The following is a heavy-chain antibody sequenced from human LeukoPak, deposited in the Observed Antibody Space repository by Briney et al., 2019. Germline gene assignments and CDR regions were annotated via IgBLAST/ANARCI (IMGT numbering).Heavy chain of an antibody. J-gene: IGHJ4*02. CDR3: ARTYYDFWSGYLYYFDY. Sequence: GGSLRFSCAASGFTFSSYAMHWVRQAPGKGLEWVAVISYDGSNKYYADSVKGRFTISRDNSKNTLYLQMNSMRADDTAVYYCARTYYDFWSGYLYYFDYWGQGTLVTVSS. CDR2: ISYDGSNK. D-gene: IGHD3-3*01. CDR1: GFTFSSYA. V-gene: IGHV3-30-3*01.